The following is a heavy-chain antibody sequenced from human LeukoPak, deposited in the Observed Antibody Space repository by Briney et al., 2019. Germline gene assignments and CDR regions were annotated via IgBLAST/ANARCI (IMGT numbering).Heavy chain of an antibody. V-gene: IGHV3-43D*03. J-gene: IGHJ4*02. CDR2: ISWDVGST. Sequence: GGSLRLSCAASGFTFDDYAMHWVRQAPGKGLEWVSLISWDVGSTYYADSVKGRFTISRDNSKNSLYLQMNSLRAEDTALYYCAKGGFYGTNPIDYWGQGTLVTVSS. D-gene: IGHD1/OR15-1a*01. CDR3: AKGGFYGTNPIDY. CDR1: GFTFDDYA.